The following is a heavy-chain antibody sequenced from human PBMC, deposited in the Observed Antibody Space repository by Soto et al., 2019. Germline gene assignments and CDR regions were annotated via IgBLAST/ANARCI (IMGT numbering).Heavy chain of an antibody. Sequence: ASVKVSCKASGYTFISHGISWARQGPGQGLEWIGWISTYNGYTKYAQKFQGRVTMTADTSTTTAYMELRSLTSDDTAVYYCARPPLAYCDTTNCPNWLDPWGKGTRVTVP. CDR2: ISTYNGYT. CDR3: ARPPLAYCDTTNCPNWLDP. V-gene: IGHV1-18*04. J-gene: IGHJ5*02. CDR1: GYTFISHG. D-gene: IGHD2-21*01.